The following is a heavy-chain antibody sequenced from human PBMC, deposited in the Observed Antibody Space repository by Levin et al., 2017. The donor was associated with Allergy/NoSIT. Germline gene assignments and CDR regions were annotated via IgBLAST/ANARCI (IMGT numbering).Heavy chain of an antibody. CDR2: IKSKTDGGTT. Sequence: NSGESLKISCAASGFTFSDAWMSWVRQAPGKGLKWVGRIKSKTDGGTTDYAAPVKGRFTISRDDSKNTLYLQMNSLKTEDTAVYYCTTEVGRGGAWGQGTLVTVSS. D-gene: IGHD2-21*01. J-gene: IGHJ5*02. CDR1: GFTFSDAW. CDR3: TTEVGRGGA. V-gene: IGHV3-15*05.